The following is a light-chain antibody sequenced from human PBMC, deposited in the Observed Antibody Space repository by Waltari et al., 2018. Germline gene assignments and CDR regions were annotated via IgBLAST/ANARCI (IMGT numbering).Light chain of an antibody. CDR3: HLYGSART. J-gene: IGKJ4*01. CDR2: GAS. CDR1: QSVSNNY. V-gene: IGKV3-20*01. Sequence: NVLTQSPGTISLSPGERATLPCRASQSVSNNYLAWFQQQPGQAPRLLIYGASSRATGIPDRFSGSGSGTDFTLTISRLEPEDSAVYFCHLYGSARTFGGGTKVEIK.